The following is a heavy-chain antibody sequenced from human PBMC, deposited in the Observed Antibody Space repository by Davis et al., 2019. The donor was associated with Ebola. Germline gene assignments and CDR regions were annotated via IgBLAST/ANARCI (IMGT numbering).Heavy chain of an antibody. V-gene: IGHV3-21*01. CDR2: ISSSSSYI. Sequence: GESLKISCAASGFTFSSYSMNWVRQAPGKGLEWVSSISSSSSYIYYADSVKGRFTISRENAKNSLYLQMNSLRAGDTAVYYCARAPGWYYGMDVWGQGTTVTVSS. CDR1: GFTFSSYS. J-gene: IGHJ6*02. CDR3: ARAPGWYYGMDV.